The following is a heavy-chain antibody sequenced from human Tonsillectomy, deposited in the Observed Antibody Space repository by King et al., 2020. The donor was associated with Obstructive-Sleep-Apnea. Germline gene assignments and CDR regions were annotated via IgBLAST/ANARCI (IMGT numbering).Heavy chain of an antibody. CDR3: AREEVVTHGFDY. J-gene: IGHJ4*02. Sequence: QLVQSGAEVKKPGASVKVSCKASGYIFTGYYMHWVRQAPGQGLAWMGIINPRGGSTSYAQKWKGRITVTRDTSPSTVYMELSSLRSEDTAVYYCAREEVVTHGFDYWGQGTQVTVSS. V-gene: IGHV1-46*04. CDR1: GYIFTGYY. D-gene: IGHD4-23*01. CDR2: INPRGGST.